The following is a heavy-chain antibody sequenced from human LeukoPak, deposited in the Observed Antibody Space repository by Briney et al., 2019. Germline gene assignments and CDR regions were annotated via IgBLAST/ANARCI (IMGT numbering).Heavy chain of an antibody. D-gene: IGHD3-3*01. CDR1: GGSISSGGYY. V-gene: IGHV4-30-2*01. Sequence: SETLSLTCTVSGGSISSGGYYWSWIRQPPGKGLEWIGYIYHSGSTYYNPSLKSRVTISVDRSKNQFSLKLSSVTAADTAVYYCAGGPWPSEGDFWSGYYPYYYYYYMDVWGKGTTVTVSS. CDR2: IYHSGST. CDR3: AGGPWPSEGDFWSGYYPYYYYYYMDV. J-gene: IGHJ6*03.